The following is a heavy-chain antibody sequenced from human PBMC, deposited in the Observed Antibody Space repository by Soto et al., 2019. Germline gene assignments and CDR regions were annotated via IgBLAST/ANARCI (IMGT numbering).Heavy chain of an antibody. Sequence: PGGSLRLSCAASGFTFSSYGMHWVRQAPGKGLEWVAVIWYDGSNKYYADSVKGRFTISRDNSKNTLYLQMNSLRAEDTAGYYCARDHSVYLYCSCVSWYAGLDYWGQGSLVTVAT. D-gene: IGHD2-15*01. CDR2: IWYDGSNK. CDR1: GFTFSSYG. V-gene: IGHV3-33*01. J-gene: IGHJ4*02. CDR3: ARDHSVYLYCSCVSWYAGLDY.